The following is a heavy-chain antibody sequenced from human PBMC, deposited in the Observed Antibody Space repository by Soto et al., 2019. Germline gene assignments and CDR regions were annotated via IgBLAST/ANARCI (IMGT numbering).Heavy chain of an antibody. D-gene: IGHD3-16*01. J-gene: IGHJ4*02. CDR1: GLTFSYYS. CDR3: ATDLSVAFVNKPFDF. Sequence: EVQLVEAGGGLVQPGGSLRLSCTASGLTFSYYSLNWVRQRPGKGLEWVAHISSGSSTINYADSVRSRFIISRDDAKDSLYLPMNSLRDEDTAMYYCATDLSVAFVNKPFDFWGQGTLVSVSS. V-gene: IGHV3-48*02. CDR2: ISSGSSTI.